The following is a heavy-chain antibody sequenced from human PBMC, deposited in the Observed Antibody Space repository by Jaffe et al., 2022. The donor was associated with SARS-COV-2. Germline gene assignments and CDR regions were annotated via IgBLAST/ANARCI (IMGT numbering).Heavy chain of an antibody. CDR1: GFTFSSYE. V-gene: IGHV3-48*03. Sequence: EVQLVESGGGLVQPGGSLRLSCAASGFTFSSYEMNWVRQAPGKGLEWVSYISSSGSTIYYADSVKGRFTISRDNAKNSLYLQMNSLRAEDTAVYYCARMALQEAAGLYEAFDIWGQGTMVTVSS. D-gene: IGHD6-13*01. CDR2: ISSSGSTI. J-gene: IGHJ3*02. CDR3: ARMALQEAAGLYEAFDI.